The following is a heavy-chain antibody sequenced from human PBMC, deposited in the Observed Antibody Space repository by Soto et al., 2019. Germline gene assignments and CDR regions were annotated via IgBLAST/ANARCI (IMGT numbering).Heavy chain of an antibody. V-gene: IGHV3-53*01. CDR3: ARAPEWELLLGFDY. CDR2: IYSGGST. J-gene: IGHJ4*02. D-gene: IGHD1-26*01. CDR1: GFTVSSNY. Sequence: GGSLRLSCAASGFTVSSNYMSWVRQAPGKGLEWVSVIYSGGSTYYADSVKGRFTISRDNSKNTLYLQMNSLRAEDTAVYYCARAPEWELLLGFDYWGQGTLVTVSS.